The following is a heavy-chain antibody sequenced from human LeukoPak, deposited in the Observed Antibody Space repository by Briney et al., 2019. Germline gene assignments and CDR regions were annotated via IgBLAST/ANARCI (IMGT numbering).Heavy chain of an antibody. CDR1: GGSISSYY. D-gene: IGHD3-3*01. Sequence: SGTLSLTCTVSGGSISSYYWSWIRQPPGKGLEWIGYIYYSGSTNYNPSLKSRVTISVDTSKNQFSLKLSSVTAADTAVYYCARDGLLEWNERYFDLWGRGTLVTVSS. CDR2: IYYSGST. CDR3: ARDGLLEWNERYFDL. V-gene: IGHV4-59*01. J-gene: IGHJ2*01.